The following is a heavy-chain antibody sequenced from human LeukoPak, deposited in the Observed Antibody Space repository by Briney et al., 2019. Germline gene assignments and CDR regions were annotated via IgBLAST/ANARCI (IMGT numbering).Heavy chain of an antibody. CDR2: IYYSGST. CDR1: GGSISSSSYY. J-gene: IGHJ4*02. Sequence: PSETLSLTCTVSGGSISSSSYYWGWIRQPPGKGLEWIGSIYYSGSTYYNPSLKSRVTISVDTSKNQFPLKLSSVTAADTAVYYCARENTMIEYFDYWGQGTLVTVSS. V-gene: IGHV4-39*06. CDR3: ARENTMIEYFDY. D-gene: IGHD3-22*01.